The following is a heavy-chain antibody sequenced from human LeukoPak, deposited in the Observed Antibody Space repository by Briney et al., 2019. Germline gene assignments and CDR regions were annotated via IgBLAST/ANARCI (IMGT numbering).Heavy chain of an antibody. V-gene: IGHV1-2*02. J-gene: IGHJ4*02. CDR1: GYTFTDNF. CDR3: ARGHGAN. D-gene: IGHD1-26*01. CDR2: INPNSGAT. Sequence: GASVTVSCKASGYTFTDNFIFWVRQAPGLGLEWMGRINPNSGATNYAQKFQGRVTMTRDTSITTAYMEVSSLRSDDTAVYYCARGHGANWGQGTLVTVSS.